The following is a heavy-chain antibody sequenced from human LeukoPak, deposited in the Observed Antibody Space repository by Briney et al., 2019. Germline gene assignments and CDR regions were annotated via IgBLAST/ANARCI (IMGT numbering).Heavy chain of an antibody. Sequence: SETLSLTCTVSGGSISSDYWSWICHPPRKGLEWIGYIYYSGRTYYNPSLKSRITISVDTSKHQFSLKPSSVTAADTAVYYCVRGFYSPHYWGQGTLVTVSS. J-gene: IGHJ4*02. CDR1: GGSISSDY. CDR3: VRGFYSPHY. CDR2: IYYSGRT. V-gene: IGHV4-59*01. D-gene: IGHD4-11*01.